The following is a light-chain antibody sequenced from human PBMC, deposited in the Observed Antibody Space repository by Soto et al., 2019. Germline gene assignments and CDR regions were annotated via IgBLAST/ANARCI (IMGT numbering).Light chain of an antibody. J-gene: IGKJ4*01. V-gene: IGKV1-33*01. CDR3: QQYEDLPLT. CDR2: DAS. CDR1: QSIANF. Sequence: DVQMTQSPSSLSASVGDRVIITCKANQSIANFLNWFQHKPGEAPKLLISDASHLELGVPSRFSGSRSGTEFVLDIRHLQSEHVATYFCQQYEDLPLTFGGGTKEDI.